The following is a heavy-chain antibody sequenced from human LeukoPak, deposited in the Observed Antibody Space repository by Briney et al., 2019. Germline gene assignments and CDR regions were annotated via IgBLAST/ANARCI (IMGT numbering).Heavy chain of an antibody. CDR1: GGTFSSYA. V-gene: IGHV1-69*06. D-gene: IGHD3-22*01. CDR2: IIPIFGTA. Sequence: SVKVSCKASGGTFSSYAISWVRQAPGQGLEWMGRIIPIFGTANYAQKFQGRVTITADKSTSTAYMELSSLRSEDTAGYYCARGNYNSSVYLFDYWGRGPLVTVSS. J-gene: IGHJ4*02. CDR3: ARGNYNSSVYLFDY.